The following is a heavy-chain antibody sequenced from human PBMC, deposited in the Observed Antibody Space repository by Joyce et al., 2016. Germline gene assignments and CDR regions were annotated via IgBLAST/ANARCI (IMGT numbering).Heavy chain of an antibody. J-gene: IGHJ4*02. CDR1: GGSFSGYY. CDR3: ARDYYDSRGYHQYYFDY. Sequence: QVQLQQWGAGLLKPSETLSLTCAVYGGSFSGYYWSWIRQSPGKGLEWIGEINYSGSTNYNPARKSRVTISVDRSKKQFSLKLRSVTAADTAVYYCARDYYDSRGYHQYYFDYWGQGTLVTVSS. CDR2: INYSGST. D-gene: IGHD3-22*01. V-gene: IGHV4-34*01.